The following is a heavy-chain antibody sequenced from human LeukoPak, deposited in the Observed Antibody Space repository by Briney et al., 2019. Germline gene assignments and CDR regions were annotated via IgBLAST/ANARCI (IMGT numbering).Heavy chain of an antibody. CDR2: IIPIFGTA. CDR1: GGTFSSYA. Sequence: LGSSVKVSCKASGGTFSSYAISWVRQAPGQGLEWMGGIIPIFGTANYAQKFQGRVTITADESTSTAYMELSSLRSEDTAVYYCAREWENDLRFDPWGQGPLVTVSS. J-gene: IGHJ5*02. D-gene: IGHD1-26*01. V-gene: IGHV1-69*01. CDR3: AREWENDLRFDP.